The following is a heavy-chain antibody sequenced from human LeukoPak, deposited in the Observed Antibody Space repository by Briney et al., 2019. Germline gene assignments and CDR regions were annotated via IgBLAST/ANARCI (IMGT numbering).Heavy chain of an antibody. CDR3: ARDQHYYDSSGPSDAFDI. CDR1: GFTFSSYS. CDR2: ISSNSSYI. J-gene: IGHJ3*02. V-gene: IGHV3-21*01. Sequence: GGSLRLSCAASGFTFSSYSMNWVRQAPGKGLEWVSSISSNSSYIYYADSVKGRFTISRDNAKNSLYLQMNSLRAEDTAVYYCARDQHYYDSSGPSDAFDIWGQGTMVTVSS. D-gene: IGHD3-22*01.